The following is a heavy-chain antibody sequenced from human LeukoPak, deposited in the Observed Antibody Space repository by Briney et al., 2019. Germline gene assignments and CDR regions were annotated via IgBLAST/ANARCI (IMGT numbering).Heavy chain of an antibody. CDR3: ASGSYDSSGRPL. CDR1: GGSISSYY. Sequence: SETLSLTCTVSGGSISSYYWSWIRQPPGKGLEWIGYIYYSGGTNYNPSLKSRVTISVDTSKNQFSLKLSSVTAADTAVYYCASGSYDSSGRPLWGQGTLVTVSS. V-gene: IGHV4-59*01. J-gene: IGHJ4*02. D-gene: IGHD3-22*01. CDR2: IYYSGGT.